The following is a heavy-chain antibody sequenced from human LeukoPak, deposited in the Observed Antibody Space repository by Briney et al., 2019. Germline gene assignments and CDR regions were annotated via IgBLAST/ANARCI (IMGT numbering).Heavy chain of an antibody. CDR2: FDPEVGEA. CDR1: GYPLIELT. CDR3: AADLGVGS. V-gene: IGHV1-24*01. Sequence: GASVEVSCKVSGYPLIELTMHWVRQAPGKGLEWMGGFDPEVGEAVYAQKFQGRMSMTEATSSDTAYLELRSLGSDDTATYYCAADLGVGSWGQGTLVTVSS. D-gene: IGHD2-15*01. J-gene: IGHJ4*02.